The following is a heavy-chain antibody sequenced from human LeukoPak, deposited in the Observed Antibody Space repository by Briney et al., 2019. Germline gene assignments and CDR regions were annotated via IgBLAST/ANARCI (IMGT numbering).Heavy chain of an antibody. CDR2: IYSGGST. D-gene: IGHD6-19*01. Sequence: GGSLRLSCAASGFTFSSNYMSWVRQAPGKGLEWVSVIYSGGSTYYADSVKGRFTISRDNSKNTLYLQMNSLRAEDTAVYYCARGGSGWQYYYYYYGMDVWGQGTTVTVSS. J-gene: IGHJ6*02. CDR1: GFTFSSNY. CDR3: ARGGSGWQYYYYYYGMDV. V-gene: IGHV3-53*01.